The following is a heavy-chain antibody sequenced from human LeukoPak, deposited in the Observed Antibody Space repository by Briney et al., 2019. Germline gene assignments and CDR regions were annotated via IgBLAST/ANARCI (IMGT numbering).Heavy chain of an antibody. J-gene: IGHJ4*02. CDR2: ISSSSSYI. D-gene: IGHD3-22*01. Sequence: PGGSLRLSCAASGFTFSSYSMNWVRQAPGKGLEWVSSISSSSSYIYYADSVKGRFTISRDNAKNSLYLQMNSLRAEDTAVYYCARENRPYYYDSSGCYLDYWGQGTLVTVSS. CDR3: ARENRPYYYDSSGCYLDY. CDR1: GFTFSSYS. V-gene: IGHV3-21*01.